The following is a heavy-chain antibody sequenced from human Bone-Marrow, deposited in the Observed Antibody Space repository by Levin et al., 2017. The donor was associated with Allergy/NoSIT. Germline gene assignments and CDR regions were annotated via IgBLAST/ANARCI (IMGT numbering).Heavy chain of an antibody. CDR3: ARGGDIVVVPAAGVGIAYAFDI. V-gene: IGHV4-30-4*01. CDR2: IYYSGST. CDR1: GGSISSGDYY. D-gene: IGHD2-2*01. Sequence: SETLSLTCTVSGGSISSGDYYWSWIRQPPGKGLEWIGYIYYSGSTYYNPSLKSRVTISVDTSKNQFSLKLSSVTAADTAVYYCARGGDIVVVPAAGVGIAYAFDIWGQGTMVTVSS. J-gene: IGHJ3*02.